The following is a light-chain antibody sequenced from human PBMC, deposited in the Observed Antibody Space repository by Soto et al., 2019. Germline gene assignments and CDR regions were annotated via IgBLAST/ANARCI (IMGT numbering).Light chain of an antibody. CDR1: QGISSA. CDR2: DAS. J-gene: IGKJ3*01. V-gene: IGKV1-13*02. CDR3: QQFNSYPRT. Sequence: AIQLTQSPSSLSASVGDRVTITCRASQGISSALAWYQQKPGQAPKLLIYDASSLESGVPSRFSGSGSGTDFTLTISSLQPEDFATDYCQQFNSYPRTFGPGTKVDIK.